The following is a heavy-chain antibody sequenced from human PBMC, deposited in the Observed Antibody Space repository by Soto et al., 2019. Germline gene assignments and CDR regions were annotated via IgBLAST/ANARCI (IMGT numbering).Heavy chain of an antibody. CDR2: ISSSSSYI. V-gene: IGHV3-21*01. CDR1: GFTFSSYS. Sequence: ESGGGLVKPGGSLRLSCAASGFTFSSYSMNWVRQAPGKGLEWVSSISSSSSYIYYADSVKGRFTISRDNAKNSLYLQMNSLRAEDTAVYYCARDSSVATCFDLWGRGTLVTVSS. J-gene: IGHJ2*01. D-gene: IGHD5-12*01. CDR3: ARDSSVATCFDL.